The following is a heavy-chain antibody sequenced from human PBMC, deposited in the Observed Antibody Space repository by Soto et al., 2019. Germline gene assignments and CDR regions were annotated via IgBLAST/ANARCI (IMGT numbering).Heavy chain of an antibody. CDR2: IYPGDSDA. CDR3: ARLPRAAAATYYFDY. Sequence: GESLKISCKGSGYSFTTYWIGWVRQMPGKGLEWMGIIYPGDSDARYSPSFQGQVTISADKSISTAYLHWSSLKASDTAMYYCARLPRAAAATYYFDYWGQGTLVTVSS. V-gene: IGHV5-51*01. D-gene: IGHD6-13*01. CDR1: GYSFTTYW. J-gene: IGHJ4*02.